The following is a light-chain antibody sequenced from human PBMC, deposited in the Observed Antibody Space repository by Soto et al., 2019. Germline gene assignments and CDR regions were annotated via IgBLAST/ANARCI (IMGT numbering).Light chain of an antibody. Sequence: DIVMTQSPDSLAVSLGERATINCKSSQSVLSSSNNKNFLAWYQQKPGQSPKLLIYWASTRESGVPDRFSGSGSGTDFTLTISSLQAEDVAVYYCQQYYRIPYTFCQGTKLEIK. V-gene: IGKV4-1*01. CDR3: QQYYRIPYT. CDR1: QSVLSSSNNKNF. CDR2: WAS. J-gene: IGKJ2*01.